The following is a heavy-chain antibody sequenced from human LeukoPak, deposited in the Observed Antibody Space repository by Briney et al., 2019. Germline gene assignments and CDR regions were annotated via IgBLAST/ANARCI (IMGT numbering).Heavy chain of an antibody. CDR1: GFTFSNYA. D-gene: IGHD3-9*01. CDR3: AKVRTGYYFDS. CDR2: ISGTGGGT. V-gene: IGHV3-23*01. Sequence: GGSLRLSCAASGFTFSNYAMSWVRQAPGQGLEWVSSISGTGGGTYYAESVKGRVTISRDNSNNTPFLQMNSLRAEDTAVYYFAKVRTGYYFDSWGQGALVTVSS. J-gene: IGHJ4*02.